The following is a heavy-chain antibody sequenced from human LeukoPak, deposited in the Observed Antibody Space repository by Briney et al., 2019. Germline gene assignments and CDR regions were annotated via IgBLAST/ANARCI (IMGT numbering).Heavy chain of an antibody. CDR2: ISSSGSTI. CDR1: GFTFSGYY. V-gene: IGHV3-11*04. CDR3: ARWGATYYDILTGYFPPDY. D-gene: IGHD3-9*01. Sequence: PGGSLRLSCAASGFTFSGYYMSWIRQAPGKGLEWVSYISSSGSTIYYADSVKGRFTISRDNAKNSLYLQMNSLRAEDTAVYYCARWGATYYDILTGYFPPDYWGQGTLVTVSS. J-gene: IGHJ4*02.